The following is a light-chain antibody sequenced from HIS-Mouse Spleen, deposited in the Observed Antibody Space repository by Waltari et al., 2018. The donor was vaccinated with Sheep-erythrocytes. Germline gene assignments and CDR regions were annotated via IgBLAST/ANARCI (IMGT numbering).Light chain of an antibody. V-gene: IGLV2-23*01. CDR1: SSDVGSYNL. Sequence: QSALTPPASVSGSPGQSITISCTGTSSDVGSYNLVSWYQQHPGKAPKLMSYEGSKRPSGVSNRFSDSKSGNTASLTISGLQAEDEADYYCCSYAGSSTPWVFGGGTKLTVL. CDR2: EGS. J-gene: IGLJ3*02. CDR3: CSYAGSSTPWV.